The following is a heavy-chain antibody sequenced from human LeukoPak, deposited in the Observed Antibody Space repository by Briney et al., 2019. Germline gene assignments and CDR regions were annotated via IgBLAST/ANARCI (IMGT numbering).Heavy chain of an antibody. CDR3: TRGSWYFDL. V-gene: IGHV3-48*03. CDR1: GFTFSSYE. J-gene: IGHJ2*01. CDR2: ISGSGTTM. Sequence: GGSLRLSCAASGFTFSSYEMNWVRQAPGKGLEWVSYISGSGTTMYSGDSLRGRFTISIDNAENSLYLQMTSLRAEDTAVYYCTRGSWYFDLWGRGTLVTVSS.